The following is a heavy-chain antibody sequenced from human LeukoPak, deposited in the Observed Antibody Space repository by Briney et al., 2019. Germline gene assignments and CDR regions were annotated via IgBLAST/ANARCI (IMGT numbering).Heavy chain of an antibody. J-gene: IGHJ6*02. Sequence: SESLSLTCTVSGRSITSSSYYWGWLRQPPGKGLEWFGTIYYSGSTYYNSSVKSRVTISVDTSKNQFSLKLSSVTDADTCVYYCATLGILHYAMDVWGQGTTVTVSS. CDR2: IYYSGST. CDR3: ATLGILHYAMDV. CDR1: GRSITSSSYY. V-gene: IGHV4-39*01. D-gene: IGHD3-16*01.